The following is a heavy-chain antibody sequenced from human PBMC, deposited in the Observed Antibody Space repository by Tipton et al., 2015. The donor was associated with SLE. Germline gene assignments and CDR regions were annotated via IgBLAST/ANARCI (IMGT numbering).Heavy chain of an antibody. J-gene: IGHJ5*02. CDR2: ISAYNGNT. D-gene: IGHD3-3*01. CDR3: ARGDYDFWSGFWFDP. CDR1: GYIFTSYG. V-gene: IGHV1-18*04. Sequence: QVQLVQSGAEVKKPGASVKVSCKASGYIFTSYGISWVRQAPGQGLEWMGWISAYNGNTNYAQKLQGRVIMTTDTSTSTAYMEVRSLRFDDTAVYYCARGDYDFWSGFWFDPWGQGTLVTVSS.